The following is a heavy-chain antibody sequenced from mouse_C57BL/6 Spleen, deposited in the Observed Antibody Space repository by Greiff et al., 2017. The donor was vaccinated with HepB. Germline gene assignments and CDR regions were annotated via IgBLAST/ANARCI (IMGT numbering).Heavy chain of an antibody. CDR1: GYTFTSYW. Sequence: VQLQQPGAELVKPGASVKVSCKASGYTFTSYWMHWVKQRPGQGLEWIGRIHPSDSDTNYNQKFKGKATLTVDKSSSTAYMQLSSLTSEDSAVYYCAIITTVVRGYYYAMDYWGQGTSVTVSS. V-gene: IGHV1-74*01. J-gene: IGHJ4*01. D-gene: IGHD1-1*01. CDR3: AIITTVVRGYYYAMDY. CDR2: IHPSDSDT.